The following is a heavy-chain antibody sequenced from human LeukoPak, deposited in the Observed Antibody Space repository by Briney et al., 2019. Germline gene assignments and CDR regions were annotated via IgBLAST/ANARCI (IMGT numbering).Heavy chain of an antibody. CDR2: ISWNSGSI. CDR1: GFTFDDYA. CDR3: AKDAAAMGLGFDY. J-gene: IGHJ4*02. V-gene: IGHV3-9*01. Sequence: PGGSLRLSCAASGFTFDDYAMHWVRQAPGKGLEWVSGISWNSGSIGYADSVKGRFTISRDNAKNSLYLQMNSLRAEDTALYYCAKDAAAMGLGFDYWGQGTLVTVSS. D-gene: IGHD2-2*01.